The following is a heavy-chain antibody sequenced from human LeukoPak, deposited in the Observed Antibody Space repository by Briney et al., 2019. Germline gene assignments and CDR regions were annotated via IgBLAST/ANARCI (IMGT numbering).Heavy chain of an antibody. CDR2: IGTAGDT. D-gene: IGHD3-22*01. CDR1: GFAFSSYD. V-gene: IGHV3-13*01. Sequence: GGSLRLSCAASGFAFSSYDMHWVRHATGKGLEWVSAIGTAGDTYYPGSVKGRFTISRENAKNSLYLQMNSLRAGDTAVYYCARTNPYDSSCFDYWGQGTLVTVSS. J-gene: IGHJ4*02. CDR3: ARTNPYDSSCFDY.